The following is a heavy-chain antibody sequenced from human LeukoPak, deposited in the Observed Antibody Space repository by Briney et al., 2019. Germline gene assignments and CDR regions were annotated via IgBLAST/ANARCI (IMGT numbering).Heavy chain of an antibody. CDR1: GFTFSSYC. CDR2: IKQGGSDK. CDR3: ARDDEYWSCASGYDHKWFDR. D-gene: IGHD2-2*01. J-gene: IGHJ5*02. V-gene: IGHV3-7*03. Sequence: GGSLRLSCAASGFTFSSYCMSSVRQAPGKGVEGVATIKQGGSDKYYVDSVKGRFTISRDNAQNTLHLQMNSLRADDRAGYYFARDDEYWSCASGYDHKWFDRWGEG.